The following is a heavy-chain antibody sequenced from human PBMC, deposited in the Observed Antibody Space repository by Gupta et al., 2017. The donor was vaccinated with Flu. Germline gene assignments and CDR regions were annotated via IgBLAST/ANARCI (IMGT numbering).Heavy chain of an antibody. CDR3: ARDLQGRIRYCSGGDCPNGGWFDP. CDR1: GGSISTYY. Sequence: QVQLQESGPGLVKPSETPSLTCTVSGGSISTYYWTWTRQPPGKGLEWIGYVYYTGSTNYNPSLKSRVTISVDTSKNQVSLRMNSVTAADTAMYYCARDLQGRIRYCSGGDCPNGGWFDPWGQGTLVTVSS. J-gene: IGHJ5*02. V-gene: IGHV4-59*01. D-gene: IGHD2-15*01. CDR2: VYYTGST.